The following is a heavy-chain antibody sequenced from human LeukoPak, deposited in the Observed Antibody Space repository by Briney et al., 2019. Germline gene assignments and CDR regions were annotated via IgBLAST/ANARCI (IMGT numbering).Heavy chain of an antibody. Sequence: SETLSLTCTVSGDSVSSGSYYWSWIRQPPGKGLEWIGYIYYFGSTNYNPSLKSRVTISVDTSKNQLSLKLNSATAADTAVYYCARGPRIVVVPFDPWGQGTLVTVSS. J-gene: IGHJ5*02. V-gene: IGHV4-61*01. CDR1: GDSVSSGSYY. CDR2: IYYFGST. CDR3: ARGPRIVVVPFDP. D-gene: IGHD2-15*01.